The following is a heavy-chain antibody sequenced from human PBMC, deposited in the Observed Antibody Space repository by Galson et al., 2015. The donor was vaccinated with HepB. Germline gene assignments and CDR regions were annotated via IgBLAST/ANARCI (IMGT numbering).Heavy chain of an antibody. V-gene: IGHV3-33*01. J-gene: IGHJ4*02. CDR2: IWYDGSNQ. Sequence: SLRLSCAASGFTFSSYGMHWVRQAPGKGLEWVAVIWYDGSNQYYADSVKGRFTISRDNSKNTLYLQMNSLRAEDTAVYYCARDEGYYDFWSGYFVGDNWGQGSLVTVSS. CDR3: ARDEGYYDFWSGYFVGDN. D-gene: IGHD3-3*01. CDR1: GFTFSSYG.